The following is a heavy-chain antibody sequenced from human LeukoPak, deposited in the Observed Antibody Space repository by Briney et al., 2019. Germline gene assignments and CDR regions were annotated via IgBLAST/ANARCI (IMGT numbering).Heavy chain of an antibody. Sequence: ASVKVSCKVSGYTLTELSMHWVRQAPGKGLEWMGGFDPEDGETIYAQKFQGRVTMTEDTSTDTAYMGLSSLRSEDTAVYYCATVLVAVAGHGGPGWFDPWGQGTLVTVSS. CDR3: ATVLVAVAGHGGPGWFDP. CDR1: GYTLTELS. D-gene: IGHD6-19*01. J-gene: IGHJ5*02. CDR2: FDPEDGET. V-gene: IGHV1-24*01.